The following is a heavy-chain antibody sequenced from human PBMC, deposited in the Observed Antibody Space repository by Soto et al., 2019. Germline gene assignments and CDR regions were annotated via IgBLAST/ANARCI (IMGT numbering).Heavy chain of an antibody. J-gene: IGHJ6*02. D-gene: IGHD3-9*01. CDR2: IVVGSGNT. CDR3: ARFRHYDILTGYYPDGYYYGMDV. CDR1: GFTFTSSA. V-gene: IGHV1-58*01. Sequence: SVKVSCKASGFTFTSSAVQWVRQARGQRLEWIGWIVVGSGNTNYAQKFQERVTITRDMSTSTAYMELSSLRSEDTAVYYCARFRHYDILTGYYPDGYYYGMDVWGQGTTVTVSS.